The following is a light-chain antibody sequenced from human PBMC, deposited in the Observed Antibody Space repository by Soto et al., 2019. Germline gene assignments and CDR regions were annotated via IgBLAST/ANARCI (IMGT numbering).Light chain of an antibody. V-gene: IGKV3-11*01. CDR1: QSVSSY. J-gene: IGKJ3*01. CDR3: QHRSNWPT. Sequence: EIVLTQSPATLSLSPGERATLSCRASQSVSSYLAWYQQKPGQAPRLLIYDASNRATGIPARLSGSGSGTDFTLTISSLKPEDCAVYYCQHRSNWPTFGPGTKVDIK. CDR2: DAS.